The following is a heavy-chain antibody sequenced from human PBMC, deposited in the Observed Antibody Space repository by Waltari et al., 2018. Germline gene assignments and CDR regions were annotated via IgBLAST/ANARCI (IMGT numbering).Heavy chain of an antibody. V-gene: IGHV5-51*01. J-gene: IGHJ4*02. Sequence: EVRLVQSGAEVKKPGESLRISCKASGSRFSSIWIGWVRQRPGRGLEWMGIIHPIDSDTRYGPSFQGQVTLSVDESISTAYLQWDSLQASDTAVYFCVRPLYSSDQDFWSQGTLVTVSS. CDR1: GSRFSSIW. D-gene: IGHD4-4*01. CDR2: IHPIDSDT. CDR3: VRPLYSSDQDF.